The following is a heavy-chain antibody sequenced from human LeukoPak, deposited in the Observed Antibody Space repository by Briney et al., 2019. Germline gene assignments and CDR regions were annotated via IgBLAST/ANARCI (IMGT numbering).Heavy chain of an antibody. CDR2: IIPIFGTA. CDR3: ARDLPDYGDPGAI. D-gene: IGHD4-17*01. CDR1: GGTFSSYA. J-gene: IGHJ3*02. V-gene: IGHV1-69*01. Sequence: SVKVSCKASGGTFSSYAISWVRQAPGQGLEWMGGIIPIFGTANYAQKFQGRVTITADESTNTAYMELSSLRSEDTAVYYCARDLPDYGDPGAIWGQGTMVTVSS.